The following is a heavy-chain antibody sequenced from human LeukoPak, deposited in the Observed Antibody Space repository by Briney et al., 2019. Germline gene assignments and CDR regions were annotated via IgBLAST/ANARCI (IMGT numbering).Heavy chain of an antibody. V-gene: IGHV3-30*18. J-gene: IGHJ4*02. CDR3: AKDLGRSGWYYFDY. Sequence: PGRSLRLSCAASGFTFSSYGMHWVRQAPGKGLEGVAVISYDGSNKYYADSVKGRFTISRDNSKNTLYLQMNSLRAEDTAVYYCAKDLGRSGWYYFDYWGQGTLVTVSS. CDR2: ISYDGSNK. D-gene: IGHD6-19*01. CDR1: GFTFSSYG.